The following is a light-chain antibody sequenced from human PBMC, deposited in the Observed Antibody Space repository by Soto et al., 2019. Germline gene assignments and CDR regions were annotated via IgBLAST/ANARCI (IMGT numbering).Light chain of an antibody. J-gene: IGKJ1*01. CDR2: DAS. V-gene: IGKV1-5*01. CDR1: QSISSW. Sequence: DIHMTQSPSTLSASVGDRVTITCRASQSISSWLAWYQQKPGKAPKLLIYDASSLESGVPSRFSGSGSGTEFTLTISCLQPDDFATYYCQQYNSYSWTFGQGTKVDIK. CDR3: QQYNSYSWT.